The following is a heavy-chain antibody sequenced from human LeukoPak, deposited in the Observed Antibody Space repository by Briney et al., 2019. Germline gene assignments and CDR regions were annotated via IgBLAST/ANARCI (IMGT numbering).Heavy chain of an antibody. Sequence: ASVKVSCKASGYTFSGHYIHWIRQAPGQGLEWMGWINPNSGGTNYAQKFQGRVTMTRDTSISTAYMELSRLRSDDTAVYYCATLNRGDYVEYFDYWGQGTLVTVSS. J-gene: IGHJ4*02. CDR3: ATLNRGDYVEYFDY. CDR2: INPNSGGT. CDR1: GYTFSGHY. V-gene: IGHV1-2*02. D-gene: IGHD4-17*01.